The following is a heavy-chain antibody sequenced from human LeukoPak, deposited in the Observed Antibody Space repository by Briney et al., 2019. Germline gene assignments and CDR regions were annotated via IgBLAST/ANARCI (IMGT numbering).Heavy chain of an antibody. V-gene: IGHV3-64*01. J-gene: IGHJ4*02. CDR2: ISDNGGST. CDR1: GFTFSSYA. CDR3: ARDGGGSPDY. Sequence: GGSLRLSCAASGFTFSSYAMHWVRQAPGKGLEYVSAISDNGGSTFYANSVKGRFTIFRDNSKNTLYLQMGSLSAEDMAVYYCARDGGGSPDYWGQGTLVTVSS. D-gene: IGHD1-26*01.